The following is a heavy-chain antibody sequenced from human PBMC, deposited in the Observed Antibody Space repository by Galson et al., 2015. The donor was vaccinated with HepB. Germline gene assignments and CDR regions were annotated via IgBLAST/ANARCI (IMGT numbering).Heavy chain of an antibody. Sequence: SLRLSCAASGFTFSSNAMSWVRQAPGKGLEWVSAISGNGGSTYYADSVKGRFTISRDNSKNTLYLQMSSLRAEDTALYYCAIGYSYGTNWGQGTLVTVSS. CDR3: AIGYSYGTN. CDR2: ISGNGGST. V-gene: IGHV3-23*01. CDR1: GFTFSSNA. J-gene: IGHJ4*02. D-gene: IGHD5-18*01.